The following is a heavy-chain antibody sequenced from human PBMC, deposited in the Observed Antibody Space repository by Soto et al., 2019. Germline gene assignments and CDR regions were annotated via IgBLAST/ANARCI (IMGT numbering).Heavy chain of an antibody. CDR3: ARALNSGYDGDAFDI. Sequence: GGSLRLSCAASGFTFSSYSMNWVRQAPGKGLEWVSSISSSSSYIYYADSVKGRFTISRDNAKNSLYLQMNSLRAEDTALYYCARALNSGYDGDAFDIWGQGTMVTVSS. V-gene: IGHV3-21*01. D-gene: IGHD5-12*01. J-gene: IGHJ3*02. CDR1: GFTFSSYS. CDR2: ISSSSSYI.